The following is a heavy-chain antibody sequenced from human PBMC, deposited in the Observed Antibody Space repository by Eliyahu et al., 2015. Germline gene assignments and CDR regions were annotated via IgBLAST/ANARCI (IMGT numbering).Heavy chain of an antibody. CDR1: GDSVPSNSAA. CDR2: GYSRSKWYN. CDR3: ARGTRWSGYFSFDY. J-gene: IGHJ4*02. D-gene: IGHD3-3*01. Sequence: QVQLQQSGPGLVKPSQTLSLTCAISGDSVPSNSAAWNWIRQSPSRGPGGLGRGYSRSKWYNDYAVSVKSRITINPDTSKNQFSLQLNSVTPEDTAVYYCARGTRWSGYFSFDYWGQGTLVTVSS. V-gene: IGHV6-1*01.